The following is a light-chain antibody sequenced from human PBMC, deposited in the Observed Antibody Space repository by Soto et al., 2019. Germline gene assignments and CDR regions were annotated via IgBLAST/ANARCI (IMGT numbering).Light chain of an antibody. Sequence: EIVMTQSPATLSVSPGERATLSCRASQSVSSNLAWYQQKPGQAPRLLIYGASTRATGIPARFSGSGTGTDFTLTISRLEPEDFAFYYCHHYGSSFGGGTKVDIK. CDR1: QSVSSN. CDR3: HHYGSS. J-gene: IGKJ4*01. V-gene: IGKV3D-15*01. CDR2: GAS.